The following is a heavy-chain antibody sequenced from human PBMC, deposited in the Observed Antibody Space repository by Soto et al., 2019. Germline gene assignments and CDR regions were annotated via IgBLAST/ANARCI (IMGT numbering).Heavy chain of an antibody. CDR2: IYYSGRT. CDR1: GGSISSYY. D-gene: IGHD3-10*01. Sequence: PSETLSLTCTVSGGSISSYYWSWIRQPPGEGLEWIGYIYYSGRTNYKSSLKSRDTISEDTSKNQFSLKLSSVTAADSAVYYCSRVRAYYASGSYYSFGVWFDPWGQGTLVTVSS. J-gene: IGHJ5*02. CDR3: SRVRAYYASGSYYSFGVWFDP. V-gene: IGHV4-59*01.